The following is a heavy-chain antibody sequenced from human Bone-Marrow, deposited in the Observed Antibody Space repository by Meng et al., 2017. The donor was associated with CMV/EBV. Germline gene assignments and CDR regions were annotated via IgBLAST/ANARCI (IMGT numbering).Heavy chain of an antibody. D-gene: IGHD3-22*01. CDR2: INHSGST. Sequence: VQLQHGGAGLLKPSWTLSLPVAFYGGSFSGYYWSWIRQPPGKGLEWIGEINHSGSTNYNPSLKSRVTISVDTSKNQFSLKLSSVTAADTAVYYCARGVDYYDSSGYYYWGQGTLVTVSS. CDR3: ARGVDYYDSSGYYY. J-gene: IGHJ4*02. V-gene: IGHV4-34*01. CDR1: GGSFSGYY.